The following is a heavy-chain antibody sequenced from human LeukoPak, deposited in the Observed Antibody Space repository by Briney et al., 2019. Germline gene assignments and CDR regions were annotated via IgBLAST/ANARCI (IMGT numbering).Heavy chain of an antibody. V-gene: IGHV3-23*01. CDR3: AKEQTSSGFLDY. J-gene: IGHJ4*02. CDR2: ISGSGART. D-gene: IGHD3-10*01. Sequence: PGGSLRLSCAASGFTFTNYAMIGVRQAPGKGLEWVSAISGSGARTYYADSVKGRFTVSRDNSKNTVYLQMNSLRAEDRAVYYCAKEQTSSGFLDYWGQGTLVTVSS. CDR1: GFTFTNYA.